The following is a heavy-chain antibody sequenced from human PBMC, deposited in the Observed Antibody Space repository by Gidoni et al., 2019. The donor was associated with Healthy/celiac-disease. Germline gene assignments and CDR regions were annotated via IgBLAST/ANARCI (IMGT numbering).Heavy chain of an antibody. D-gene: IGHD2-15*01. Sequence: QVQLVESGGGVVQPGRSLRLSCAASGFTFSSYAMHWVRQAPGKGLEWVAVISYDGSNKYYADSVKGRFTISRDNSKNTLYLQMNSLRAEDTAVYYCARDVDRLNIVVVVAATPDYWGQGTLVTVSS. V-gene: IGHV3-30-3*01. J-gene: IGHJ4*02. CDR1: GFTFSSYA. CDR3: ARDVDRLNIVVVVAATPDY. CDR2: ISYDGSNK.